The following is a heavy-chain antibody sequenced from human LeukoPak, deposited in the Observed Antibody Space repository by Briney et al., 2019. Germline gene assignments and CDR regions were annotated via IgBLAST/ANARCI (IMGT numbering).Heavy chain of an antibody. Sequence: PGGSLRLSCAASGFSFSLYAMNWVRQAPGKGLEWVSAISGSGDNTYCADSVKGHFTISRDNSKNILYLQMNSLRAEDTAVYYCHIYCGGDCYSGGWFDPWGQGTLVTVSS. J-gene: IGHJ5*02. CDR3: HIYCGGDCYSGGWFDP. CDR1: GFSFSLYA. CDR2: ISGSGDNT. D-gene: IGHD2-21*01. V-gene: IGHV3-23*01.